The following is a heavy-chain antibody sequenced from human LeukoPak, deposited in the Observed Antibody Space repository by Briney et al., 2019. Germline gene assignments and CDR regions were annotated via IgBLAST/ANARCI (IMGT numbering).Heavy chain of an antibody. Sequence: PGGSLRLSCAASGFTFSHYGMHWVRQAPGRGLEGVAVIWSDGSNKFYADSVKGRFTISRDNSQNTVDLHMNILRAEDTAVYYCAKDAQRGFDYSNSLEYWGQGTLVTISS. CDR1: GFTFSHYG. J-gene: IGHJ4*02. CDR3: AKDAQRGFDYSNSLEY. V-gene: IGHV3-33*06. CDR2: IWSDGSNK. D-gene: IGHD4-11*01.